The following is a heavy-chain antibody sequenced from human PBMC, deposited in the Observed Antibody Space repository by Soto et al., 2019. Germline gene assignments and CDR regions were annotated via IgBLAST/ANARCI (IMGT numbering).Heavy chain of an antibody. CDR2: IWYDGSNK. V-gene: IGHV3-33*01. Sequence: WSSLRLSCAASGFTFSSYGMHWVRQAPGKGLEWVAVIWYDGSNKYYVDSVKVRFTISRDNSKNTLYLQMNSLRAQDTAVYYCARDESSGWYFDCWGQGTLVTVPS. D-gene: IGHD6-19*01. CDR3: ARDESSGWYFDC. CDR1: GFTFSSYG. J-gene: IGHJ4*02.